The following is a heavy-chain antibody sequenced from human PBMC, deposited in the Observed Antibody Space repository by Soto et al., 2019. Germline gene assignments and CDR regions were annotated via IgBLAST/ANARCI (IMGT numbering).Heavy chain of an antibody. Sequence: QVQLQQWGAGLLKPSETLSLTCAVYGGSFSGYYWSWIRQPPGKGLEWIGEINHSGSTNYNPSLKSRVTISVDTSKNQFSLKLSSVTAADTAVYYCASHKSYYYGSGSYYNVYGGAKRNWFDPWGQGTLVTVSS. CDR3: ASHKSYYYGSGSYYNVYGGAKRNWFDP. CDR1: GGSFSGYY. V-gene: IGHV4-34*01. D-gene: IGHD3-10*01. J-gene: IGHJ5*02. CDR2: INHSGST.